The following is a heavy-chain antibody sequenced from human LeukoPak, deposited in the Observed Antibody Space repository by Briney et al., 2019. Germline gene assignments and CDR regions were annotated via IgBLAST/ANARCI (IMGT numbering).Heavy chain of an antibody. J-gene: IGHJ4*02. Sequence: PSETLSLTCAVYGGSFSGYYWSWIRQPPGKGLEWIGEINHSGSTNYNPSLKSRVTISVDTSKNQSSLKLSSVTAADTAVYYCARGRPGTGDYWGQGTLVTVSS. CDR3: ARGRPGTGDY. V-gene: IGHV4-34*01. D-gene: IGHD6-13*01. CDR2: INHSGST. CDR1: GGSFSGYY.